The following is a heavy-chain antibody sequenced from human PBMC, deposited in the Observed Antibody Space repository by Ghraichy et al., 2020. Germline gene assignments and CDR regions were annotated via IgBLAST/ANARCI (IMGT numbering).Heavy chain of an antibody. J-gene: IGHJ4*02. CDR2: ISSTSTTI. D-gene: IGHD3-10*01. CDR1: GFTFSSYS. CDR3: ASDGSGIKTPIDY. Sequence: GGSLRLSCAASGFTFSSYSMNWVRQAPGKGLEWVSYISSTSTTIYYADSVKGRFTISRDNAKNSLYLQMNSLRDEDTAVYYCASDGSGIKTPIDYWGQGTLVTVSS. V-gene: IGHV3-48*02.